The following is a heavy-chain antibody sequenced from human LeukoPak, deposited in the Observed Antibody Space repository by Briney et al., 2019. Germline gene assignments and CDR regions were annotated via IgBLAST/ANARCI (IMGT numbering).Heavy chain of an antibody. Sequence: PGGSLRLSCAASGFTFSSYSMNWVRQAPGRGLEWVSYISSISSTIYYADSVKGRFTISRDNAKNSLYLQMNSLRAEDTAVYFCARGVAAAGDYGPIWGQGTLVTVSS. D-gene: IGHD4-17*01. J-gene: IGHJ4*02. CDR2: ISSISSTI. CDR3: ARGVAAAGDYGPI. CDR1: GFTFSSYS. V-gene: IGHV3-48*01.